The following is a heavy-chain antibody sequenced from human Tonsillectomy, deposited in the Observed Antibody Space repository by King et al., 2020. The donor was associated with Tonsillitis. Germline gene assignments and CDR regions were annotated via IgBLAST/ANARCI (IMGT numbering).Heavy chain of an antibody. Sequence: QLQESGPGLVKPSQTLSLTCSVSGASISSGGYYWSWIRQHPGKGLEWLGYIYYSGSTYYNSSLKSRVTISVDTSKNHFSLKLSSVTAADTAVYYCASVPFDHCELLPWYFDLWGRGTLVTVSS. CDR3: ASVPFDHCELLPWYFDL. V-gene: IGHV4-31*03. CDR1: GASISSGGYY. D-gene: IGHD1-26*01. J-gene: IGHJ2*01. CDR2: IYYSGST.